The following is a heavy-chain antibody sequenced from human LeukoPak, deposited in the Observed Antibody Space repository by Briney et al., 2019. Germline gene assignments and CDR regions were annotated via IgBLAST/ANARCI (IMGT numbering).Heavy chain of an antibody. V-gene: IGHV1-18*01. CDR2: ICAYHGNT. CDR1: GYTFTSYG. Sequence: ASVKVSCKATGYTFTSYGISWGRQGPGQGLEWVGWICAYHGNTNYAQKLQGRVTMTTDTSTSTAYMELRSLRSDDTAVYYCARVDIVVVPAAKGPYYYYGMDVWGQGTTVTVSS. CDR3: ARVDIVVVPAAKGPYYYYGMDV. J-gene: IGHJ6*02. D-gene: IGHD2-2*03.